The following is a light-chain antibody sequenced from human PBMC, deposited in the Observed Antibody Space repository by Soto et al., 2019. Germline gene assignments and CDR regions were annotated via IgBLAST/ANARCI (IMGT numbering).Light chain of an antibody. J-gene: IGKJ1*01. CDR1: QSVSNSF. Sequence: EIVLIQSPGNVSLSPGERATLSCRASQSVSNSFLAWYQQRPGQAPRILIYAASSRATGIPDRFSGSGSGTEFTLTISSLEPEDVAVYYCQQYGDSQWTFGQGTKVEIK. CDR3: QQYGDSQWT. V-gene: IGKV3-20*01. CDR2: AAS.